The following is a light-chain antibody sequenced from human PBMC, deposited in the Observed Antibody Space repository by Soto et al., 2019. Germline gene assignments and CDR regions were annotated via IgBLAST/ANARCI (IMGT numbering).Light chain of an antibody. Sequence: DVVMTQSPLSLPVTLGQPASISCRSNQSLVHSDGIAYFSWFQQRPGRSPRRLIYKVSNRDSGGPARCSGSGSGTDFALKISRVEAEDVGVYYCMQGTHWPITCGQGTRLEIK. V-gene: IGKV2-30*02. CDR3: MQGTHWPIT. CDR2: KVS. CDR1: QSLVHSDGIAY. J-gene: IGKJ5*01.